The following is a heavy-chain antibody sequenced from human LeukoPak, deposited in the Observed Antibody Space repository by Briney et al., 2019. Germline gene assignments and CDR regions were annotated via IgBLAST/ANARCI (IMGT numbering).Heavy chain of an antibody. Sequence: HPGRSLRLSCAASGFTFSSYAMHWVRQAPGKGLEGVAVISYDGSNKYYADSVKGRFTISRDNSKNTLYLQMNSLRAEDTAVYYCAREAGGRFDYWGQGTLVTVSS. CDR2: ISYDGSNK. D-gene: IGHD3-16*01. CDR3: AREAGGRFDY. V-gene: IGHV3-30-3*01. J-gene: IGHJ4*02. CDR1: GFTFSSYA.